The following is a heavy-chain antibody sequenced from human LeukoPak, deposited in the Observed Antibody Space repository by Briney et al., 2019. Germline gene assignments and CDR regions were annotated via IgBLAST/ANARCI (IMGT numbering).Heavy chain of an antibody. V-gene: IGHV4-61*02. CDR2: IYTSGST. CDR1: GGSISSGSYY. D-gene: IGHD6-19*01. CDR3: AKGRLVQF. J-gene: IGHJ4*02. Sequence: SETLSLTCTVSGGSISSGSYYWSWIRQPAGKGLEWIGRIYTSGSTNYNPSLKSRVTISVDTSKNQFSLRLGSVTAADTAVYYCAKGRLVQFWGQGTLVTVSS.